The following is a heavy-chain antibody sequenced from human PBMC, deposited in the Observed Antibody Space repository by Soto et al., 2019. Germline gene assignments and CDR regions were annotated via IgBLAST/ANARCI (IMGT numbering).Heavy chain of an antibody. Sequence: SETLSLTCTVSGDSISNYYWSWIRQPPGKGLEWIGYMYYTGSTNYNPSLKSRVTISVDTSKNQFSLKLSSVTAADTAVYYCATMGTPVTGLYYFDYWGQGTLVTVSS. CDR1: GDSISNYY. V-gene: IGHV4-59*08. CDR2: MYYTGST. D-gene: IGHD4-17*01. CDR3: ATMGTPVTGLYYFDY. J-gene: IGHJ4*02.